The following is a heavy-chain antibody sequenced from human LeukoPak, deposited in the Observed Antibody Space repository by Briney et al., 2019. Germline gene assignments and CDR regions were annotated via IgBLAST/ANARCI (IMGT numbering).Heavy chain of an antibody. Sequence: ASETLSLTCTVSGGSISSSFYYWGWIRQPPGKGLEWIGSIYHSGSTYYNPSLKSRVTISVDTSKNQFSLQLNSVTPEDTAVYYCARDEKPHSGSYFGNFDYWGQGTLVTVSS. J-gene: IGHJ4*02. CDR1: GGSISSSFYY. CDR2: IYHSGST. D-gene: IGHD1-26*01. V-gene: IGHV4-39*02. CDR3: ARDEKPHSGSYFGNFDY.